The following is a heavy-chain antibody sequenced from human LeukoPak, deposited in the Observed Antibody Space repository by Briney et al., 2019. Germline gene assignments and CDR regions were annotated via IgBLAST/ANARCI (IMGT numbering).Heavy chain of an antibody. D-gene: IGHD3-10*01. V-gene: IGHV3-7*03. CDR3: ARDHLYGSGSHDY. CDR2: INSDGSEG. Sequence: PGGSLRLSCAVSGFTFSGFWMSWSRQAPGKGLEWVASINSDGSEGYYADVVKGRFTISRDNAKNSLYLQINSLRAEDTAVYYCARDHLYGSGSHDYWGQGTLVTVSS. CDR1: GFTFSGFW. J-gene: IGHJ4*02.